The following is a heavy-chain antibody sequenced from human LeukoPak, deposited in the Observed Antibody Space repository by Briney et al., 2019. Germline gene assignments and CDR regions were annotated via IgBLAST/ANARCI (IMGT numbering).Heavy chain of an antibody. Sequence: PGGSLRLSCAASGFTFSSYAMSWVRQAPGKGLEWVAVISYDGSNKYYADSVKGRFTISRDNSKNTLYLQMNSLRAEDTAVYYCAKDQTAGIDYWGQGTLVTVSS. CDR2: ISYDGSNK. D-gene: IGHD1-14*01. CDR1: GFTFSSYA. V-gene: IGHV3-30*18. CDR3: AKDQTAGIDY. J-gene: IGHJ4*02.